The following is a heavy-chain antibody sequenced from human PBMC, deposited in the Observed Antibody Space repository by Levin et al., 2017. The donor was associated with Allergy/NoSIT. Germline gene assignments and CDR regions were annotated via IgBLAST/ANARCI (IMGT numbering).Heavy chain of an antibody. D-gene: IGHD1-1*01. CDR3: AKAINWNYNHYDGMDV. V-gene: IGHV3-23*01. J-gene: IGHJ6*02. CDR1: GFIFSSYA. Sequence: GGSLRLSCAASGFIFSSYAMSWVRQAPGKGLEWVSTISVSGGSTYYADSVKGRFTISRDNSKNTLYLQMSSLRAEDTAVYYCAKAINWNYNHYDGMDVWGQGTTVTVS. CDR2: ISVSGGST.